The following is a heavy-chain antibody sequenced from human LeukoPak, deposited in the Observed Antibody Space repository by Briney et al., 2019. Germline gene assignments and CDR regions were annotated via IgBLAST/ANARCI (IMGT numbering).Heavy chain of an antibody. D-gene: IGHD4/OR15-4a*01. V-gene: IGHV3-23*01. Sequence: PGGSLRLSCAASGFTFSSYAMSWVRQAPGKGLEWVSAVTGSGGTTYYADSVKGRFTISRDNSRNTLHLQMNSLRADDTAVYYCAKDRDDYGDPERFNIWGQGTMVTVSS. J-gene: IGHJ3*02. CDR3: AKDRDDYGDPERFNI. CDR2: VTGSGGTT. CDR1: GFTFSSYA.